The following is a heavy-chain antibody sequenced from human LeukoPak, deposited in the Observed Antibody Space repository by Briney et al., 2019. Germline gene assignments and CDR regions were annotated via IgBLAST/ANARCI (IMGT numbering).Heavy chain of an antibody. CDR3: ARGWQLDDAFDI. J-gene: IGHJ3*02. V-gene: IGHV3-7*01. CDR2: IKQDGSEK. D-gene: IGHD6-6*01. Sequence: PGGSLRLSCAASGFTFSTYWMSWVRQAPGKGLDCVANIKQDGSEKYYVDSVKGRFTISRDNAKNSLYLQMNSLRAEDTAVYYCARGWQLDDAFDIWGQGTMVTVSS. CDR1: GFTFSTYW.